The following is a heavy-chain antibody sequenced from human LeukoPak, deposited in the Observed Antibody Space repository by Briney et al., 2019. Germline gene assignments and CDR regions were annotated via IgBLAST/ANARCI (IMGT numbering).Heavy chain of an antibody. J-gene: IGHJ4*02. CDR1: GFTFSAYA. V-gene: IGHV3-48*02. Sequence: GGSLRLSCEASGFTFSAYAMTWVRQAPGKGLEWVSYISSDSRTIYYADSVKGRFTISRDNAKNSLYLQMKSLRDEDTAVYYCARYGSGTSYITNYFDYWGQGTLVTVSS. CDR2: ISSDSRTI. D-gene: IGHD3-10*01. CDR3: ARYGSGTSYITNYFDY.